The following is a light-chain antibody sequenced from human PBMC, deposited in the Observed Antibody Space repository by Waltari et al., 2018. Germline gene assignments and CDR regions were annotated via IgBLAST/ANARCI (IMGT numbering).Light chain of an antibody. CDR2: GAS. J-gene: IGKJ1*01. Sequence: LTQSPCTLSSSPGERATLSCRASQSISRYLAWYQQKPGQAPRLLIYGASTRATGIPDRFSGSGSGTDFSLTISGLEPEDSAVYYCQHHFRLPATFGQGTKVEIK. CDR1: QSISRY. CDR3: QHHFRLPAT. V-gene: IGKV3-20*01.